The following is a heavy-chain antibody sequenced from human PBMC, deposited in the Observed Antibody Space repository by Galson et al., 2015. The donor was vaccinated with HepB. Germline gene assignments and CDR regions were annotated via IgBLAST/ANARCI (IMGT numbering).Heavy chain of an antibody. D-gene: IGHD2-21*01. CDR1: GFTFAGFA. CDR3: ARRGCGATSCSQPFDC. CDR2: ISATGTDT. J-gene: IGHJ4*02. V-gene: IGHV3-23*01. Sequence: SLRLSCAASGFTFAGFALHWVRQAPGKGLEWVSAISATGTDTYYADSVKGRFTISRDTSQNTLYLQMNSLRVEDTAIFYCARRGCGATSCSQPFDCWGQGALVTVSS.